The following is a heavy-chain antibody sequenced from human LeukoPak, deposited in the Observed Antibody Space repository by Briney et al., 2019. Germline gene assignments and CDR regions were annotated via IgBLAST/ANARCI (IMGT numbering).Heavy chain of an antibody. J-gene: IGHJ3*02. D-gene: IGHD3-10*01. CDR1: GFTFSSYA. Sequence: PGGSLRLSCAASGFTFSSYAMHWVRQAPGKGLEWVAVISYDGSNKYYADSVKGRFTISRDNSKNTLYLQMNSLRAEDTAVYYCARVNGITMVKATSATIYDAFDIWGQGTMVTVSS. CDR2: ISYDGSNK. CDR3: ARVNGITMVKATSATIYDAFDI. V-gene: IGHV3-30-3*01.